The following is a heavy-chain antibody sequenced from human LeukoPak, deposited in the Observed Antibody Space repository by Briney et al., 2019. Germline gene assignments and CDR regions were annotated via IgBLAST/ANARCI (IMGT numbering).Heavy chain of an antibody. J-gene: IGHJ5*02. Sequence: SETLSLTCTVSGDSISNHYWNWIRQPPGKGLEWIGYIYYSGSTNHNPSLKSRVTISVDTSKNQFSLKLSSVTAADTAVYYCARDLAAAGPYNWFDPWGQGTLVTVSS. V-gene: IGHV4-59*11. CDR3: ARDLAAAGPYNWFDP. CDR1: GDSISNHY. D-gene: IGHD6-13*01. CDR2: IYYSGST.